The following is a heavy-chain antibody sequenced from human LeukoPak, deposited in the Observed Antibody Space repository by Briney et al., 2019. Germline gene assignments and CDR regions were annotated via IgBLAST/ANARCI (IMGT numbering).Heavy chain of an antibody. J-gene: IGHJ4*02. Sequence: SETLSLTCTVSGGSISSYYWSWIRQPPGKGLEWIGYIYSSGSTNYNPSLKSRLTISIDTSKKQFSLKMSSVTAADTAVYYCARVDVDTAMPFDYWGQGTLVTVSS. CDR1: GGSISSYY. CDR3: ARVDVDTAMPFDY. CDR2: IYSSGST. D-gene: IGHD5-18*01. V-gene: IGHV4-59*01.